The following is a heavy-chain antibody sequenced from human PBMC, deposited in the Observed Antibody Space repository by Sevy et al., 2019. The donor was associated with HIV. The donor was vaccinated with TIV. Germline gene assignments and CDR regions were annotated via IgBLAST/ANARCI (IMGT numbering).Heavy chain of an antibody. D-gene: IGHD3-22*01. CDR2: IYSGVTT. CDR3: ARLSVYYYDSSGYYTTGNAFDI. V-gene: IGHV3-53*01. CDR1: GFTVSNSY. Sequence: GESLKISCAASGFTVSNSYMSWVRQAPGKGLEWVSIIYSGVTTSYADSVRGRFTISRDNSKNTLSLQMNSLRAEDTAVYYCARLSVYYYDSSGYYTTGNAFDILGQGTMVTVSS. J-gene: IGHJ3*02.